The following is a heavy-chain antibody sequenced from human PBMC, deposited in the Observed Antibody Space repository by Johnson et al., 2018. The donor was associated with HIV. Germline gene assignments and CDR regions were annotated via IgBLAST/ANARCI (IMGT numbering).Heavy chain of an antibody. V-gene: IGHV3-9*01. CDR1: GFTFDDYA. CDR3: AREGARNAFDI. D-gene: IGHD3-16*01. J-gene: IGHJ3*02. CDR2: ISWNSGSI. Sequence: QLVESGGGLVHPGGSLRLSCAASGFTFDDYAMHWVRQAPGKGLEWVSCISWNSGSIGYADSVKGRFTISRDNAKNSLYLQMNSLRVEDTALYYCAREGARNAFDIWGQGTMVTVSS.